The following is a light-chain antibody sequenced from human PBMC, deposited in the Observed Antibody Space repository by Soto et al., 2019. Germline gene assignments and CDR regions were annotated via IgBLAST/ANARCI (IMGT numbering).Light chain of an antibody. V-gene: IGKV3-20*01. CDR1: QSVTSTH. J-gene: IGKJ1*01. CDR3: QQFDGSLWT. Sequence: EIVLTQSPGTLSLSPGERATLSCRASQSVTSTHLAWYQQKPGQAPRLLIYDASTRATGIPDRFSGSGSGTDFTHTISRLEPEDFAVYCCQQFDGSLWTFGPGTKVEIK. CDR2: DAS.